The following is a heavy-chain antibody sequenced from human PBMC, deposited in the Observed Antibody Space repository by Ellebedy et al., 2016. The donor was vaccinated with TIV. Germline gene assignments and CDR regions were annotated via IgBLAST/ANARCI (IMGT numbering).Heavy chain of an antibody. Sequence: MPGGSLRLSCTVSGGSIGRHDWSWIRQPPGKGLEWIGYSNYGGNTNYNPSLESRVSISVDTSKNQFSLKLTSVTAADTAVYYCARLGESGSGSTYYFYGLDVWGQGTTVTVSS. J-gene: IGHJ6*02. CDR2: SNYGGNT. D-gene: IGHD3-10*01. V-gene: IGHV4-59*11. CDR1: GGSIGRHD. CDR3: ARLGESGSGSTYYFYGLDV.